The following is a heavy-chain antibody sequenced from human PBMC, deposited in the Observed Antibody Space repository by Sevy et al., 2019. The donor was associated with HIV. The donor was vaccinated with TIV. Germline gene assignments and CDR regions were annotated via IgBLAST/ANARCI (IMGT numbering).Heavy chain of an antibody. D-gene: IGHD6-19*01. CDR2: CRNKPDRFTT. CDR1: GFNFSEHF. Sequence: GGSLRLSCSTSGFNFSEHFMEWVRQAPGKGLEWIGRCRNKPDRFTTEYAASVKGRFTISRYDSKSSLYLQMSGLQADDTALYFCVSADKNFYLDFWGQGTLVTVSS. V-gene: IGHV3-72*01. J-gene: IGHJ4*02. CDR3: VSADKNFYLDF.